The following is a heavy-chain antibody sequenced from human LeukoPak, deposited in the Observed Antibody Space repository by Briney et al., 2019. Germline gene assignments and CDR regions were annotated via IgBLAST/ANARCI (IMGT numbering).Heavy chain of an antibody. J-gene: IGHJ4*02. D-gene: IGHD6-13*01. Sequence: GGSLRLSCAASGFTFSSYWMHWVRQAPGKGLGWVSRINSDGSSTSYADSVKGRFTISRDNAKNTLYLQMNSLRAEDTAVYYCAREYSSWYPFDYWGQGTLVTVSS. CDR2: INSDGSST. CDR1: GFTFSSYW. V-gene: IGHV3-74*01. CDR3: AREYSSWYPFDY.